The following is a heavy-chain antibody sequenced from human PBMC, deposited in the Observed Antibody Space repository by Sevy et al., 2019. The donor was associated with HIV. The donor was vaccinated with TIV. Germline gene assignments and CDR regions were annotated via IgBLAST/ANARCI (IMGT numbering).Heavy chain of an antibody. V-gene: IGHV4-59*01. D-gene: IGHD6-19*01. CDR1: GGSISSYY. J-gene: IGHJ6*02. Sequence: SETLSLTCTVSGGSISSYYWNWIRQSPGKGLEWIGYIYYTGGTNYNPPLKSRVTISVDTSKNQFSLKLTSVTAADTAVYYCARELISGRYYGMDVWGQGTTVTVSS. CDR2: IYYTGGT. CDR3: ARELISGRYYGMDV.